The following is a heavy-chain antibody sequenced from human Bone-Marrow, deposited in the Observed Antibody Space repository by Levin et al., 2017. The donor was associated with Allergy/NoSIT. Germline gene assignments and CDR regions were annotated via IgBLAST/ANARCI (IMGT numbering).Heavy chain of an antibody. V-gene: IGHV5-51*01. CDR3: ARPQYSVGSGRYAFDV. J-gene: IGHJ3*01. Sequence: KVSCKGPQYKFSNYWVGWVRQKPGKGPEWMGIIYPDDSDTRYSPSFQGQVTISVDRSITTAYLAWSSLQASDTALSYCARPQYSVGSGRYAFDVWGQGTLVIVSS. D-gene: IGHD1-26*01. CDR2: IYPDDSDT. CDR1: QYKFSNYW.